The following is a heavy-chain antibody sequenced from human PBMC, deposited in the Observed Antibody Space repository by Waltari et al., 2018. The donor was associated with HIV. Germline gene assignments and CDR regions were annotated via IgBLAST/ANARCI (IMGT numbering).Heavy chain of an antibody. J-gene: IGHJ4*02. Sequence: EVHLVESGGGLVKPGGSLRLSCAASGFTFSRFTLIWVRQAPGRGLGGASYIIGGQTATYYSDSVKARFTIARDNARNSLDLQMDTWRAGDTAVYYCVRVFYYGDDEAYVFVSWGQGTLVTGSS. D-gene: IGHD3-10*01. CDR1: GFTFSRFT. CDR2: IIGGQTAT. V-gene: IGHV3-21*06. CDR3: VRVFYYGDDEAYVFVS.